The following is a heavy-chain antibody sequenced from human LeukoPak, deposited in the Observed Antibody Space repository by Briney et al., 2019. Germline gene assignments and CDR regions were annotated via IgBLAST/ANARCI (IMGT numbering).Heavy chain of an antibody. CDR2: ISGSGGST. CDR3: EGYDSSGYLGFLGY. V-gene: IGHV3-23*01. Sequence: GGSLRLSCAASGFTFSSYAMSWVRRAPGKGLEWVSAISGSGGSTYYADSVKGRFTISRDNSKNTLYLQMNSLRAEDTAVYYCEGYDSSGYLGFLGYWGQGTLVTVSS. CDR1: GFTFSSYA. J-gene: IGHJ4*02. D-gene: IGHD3-22*01.